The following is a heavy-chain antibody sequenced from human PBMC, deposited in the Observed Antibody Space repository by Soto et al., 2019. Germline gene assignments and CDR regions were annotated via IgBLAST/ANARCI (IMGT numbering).Heavy chain of an antibody. D-gene: IGHD1-26*01. J-gene: IGHJ4*02. Sequence: QVQLQQWGAGLLKPSETLSLTCAVYGGSFSGYHWSWIRQPPGKGLEWIGQINHSGSTNYNPSLKSRVIILVDTSKNQFSLKLSSVTAADTALYYCARAIGAHGSHYFDSWDQGILVTVSS. CDR3: ARAIGAHGSHYFDS. V-gene: IGHV4-34*01. CDR2: INHSGST. CDR1: GGSFSGYH.